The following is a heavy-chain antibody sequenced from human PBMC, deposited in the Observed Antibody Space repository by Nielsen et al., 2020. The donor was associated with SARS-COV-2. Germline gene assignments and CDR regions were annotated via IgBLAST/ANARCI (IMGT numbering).Heavy chain of an antibody. J-gene: IGHJ4*02. CDR3: ARGGYYDVVWYFDY. Sequence: SETLSLTCTVSGGSISSYYWSWIRQPPGKGLEWIGYIYYSGSTNHNPSLKSRVTISVDTSKNQFSLKLSSVTAADTAVYYCARGGYYDVVWYFDYWGQGTLVTVSS. D-gene: IGHD3-22*01. V-gene: IGHV4-59*01. CDR2: IYYSGST. CDR1: GGSISSYY.